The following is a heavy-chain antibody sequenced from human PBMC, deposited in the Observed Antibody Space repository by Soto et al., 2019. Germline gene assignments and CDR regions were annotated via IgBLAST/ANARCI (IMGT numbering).Heavy chain of an antibody. Sequence: QVQLVQSGAEVKRSGASVKVSCKPSGYTFTGYYIHWVRQAPGQGLEWMGWINPNSGATNYAQKFQGRVTMTSDTSMSTAYVELARLRSDDTAVYYCVRDLVTTIGDFAYCGQGTLVTVSS. V-gene: IGHV1-2*02. CDR2: INPNSGAT. CDR1: GYTFTGYY. J-gene: IGHJ4*02. D-gene: IGHD5-12*01. CDR3: VRDLVTTIGDFAY.